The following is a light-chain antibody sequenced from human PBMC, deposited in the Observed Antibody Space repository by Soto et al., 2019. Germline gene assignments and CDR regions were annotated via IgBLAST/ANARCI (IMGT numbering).Light chain of an antibody. CDR2: QVT. Sequence: LTHPASVSGSPGQSITISCTGSSTDVGGYNYISWYQQLPGKVPKLLIYQVTIRPSGISNRFSGSKSGNTASLTISGLQAEDEAYYYCTSFSSSTSLYVFGTGNKVTVL. CDR1: STDVGGYNY. CDR3: TSFSSSTSLYV. J-gene: IGLJ1*01. V-gene: IGLV2-14*01.